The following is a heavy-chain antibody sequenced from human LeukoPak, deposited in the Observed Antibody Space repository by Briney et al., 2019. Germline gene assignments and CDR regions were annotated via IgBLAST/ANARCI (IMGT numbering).Heavy chain of an antibody. D-gene: IGHD3-3*01. CDR2: FYTSEST. J-gene: IGHJ6*03. Sequence: SETLSLTCTVSGGSISSGTYYWSWIRQPAGKGLEWIRRFYTSESTNSNPSLKRRSTISIDTSKNQLPLNLRSVSAADTAVYYCTRDDFGIKTDWEDYYSMDVWGKGTTVTVSS. V-gene: IGHV4-61*02. CDR1: GGSISSGTYY. CDR3: TRDDFGIKTDWEDYYSMDV.